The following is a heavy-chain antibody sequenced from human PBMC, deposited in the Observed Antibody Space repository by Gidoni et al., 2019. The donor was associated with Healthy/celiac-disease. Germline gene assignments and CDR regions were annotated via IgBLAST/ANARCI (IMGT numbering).Heavy chain of an antibody. D-gene: IGHD2-15*01. V-gene: IGHV2-70*15. CDR1: GFSLSTSGMC. CDR3: ARMLGYCSGGSCYSYYFDN. CDR2: IDWDDDK. J-gene: IGHJ4*02. Sequence: QVTLRESGPALVKSTQTLTLTCTFSGFSLSTSGMCVSWIRQPPGKALEWLARIDWDDDKYYSTSLKTRLTISKDTSKNQVVLTMTNMDPVDTATYYCARMLGYCSGGSCYSYYFDNWGQGTLVTVSS.